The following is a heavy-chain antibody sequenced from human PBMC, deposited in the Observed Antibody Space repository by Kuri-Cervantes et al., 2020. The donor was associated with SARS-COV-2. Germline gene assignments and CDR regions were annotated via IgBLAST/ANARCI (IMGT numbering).Heavy chain of an antibody. J-gene: IGHJ3*02. Sequence: LRLSCAVSGGSISSGGYSWSWIRQPPGKGLEWIGYIYHSGSTYYNPSLKSRVTISVDRSKNQFSLKLSSVTAADTAVYYCARSSGVVTGDAFDIWGQGTMVTVSS. CDR2: IYHSGST. CDR3: ARSSGVVTGDAFDI. D-gene: IGHD3-3*01. CDR1: GGSISSGGYS. V-gene: IGHV4-30-2*01.